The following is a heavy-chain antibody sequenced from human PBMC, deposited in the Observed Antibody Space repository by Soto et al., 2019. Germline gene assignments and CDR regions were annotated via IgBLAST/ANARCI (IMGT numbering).Heavy chain of an antibody. Sequence: QLQLQESGPGLVKPSETLSLTCTVSGGSISSSSYYWGWIRQPPGKGLEWIGSIYYSGSTYYNPSLKSRVTISVDTSKNQFSLKLSSVTAADTAVYYCARHEPIVVVPAAMEAFDIWGQGTMVTVSS. D-gene: IGHD2-2*01. V-gene: IGHV4-39*01. CDR1: GGSISSSSYY. CDR3: ARHEPIVVVPAAMEAFDI. J-gene: IGHJ3*02. CDR2: IYYSGST.